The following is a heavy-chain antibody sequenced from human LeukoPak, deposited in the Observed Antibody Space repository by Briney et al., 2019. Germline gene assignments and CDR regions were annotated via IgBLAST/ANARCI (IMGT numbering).Heavy chain of an antibody. V-gene: IGHV3-53*01. CDR2: IFNSGDT. Sequence: GGSLRLSCAASGSTLSSNYLNWVRPAPGKGLEGVSVIFNSGDTYYADSVQGRFTISRDTTKNTLYLQMNSLIVDDTAVYYCARDPAPATGAFDIWGQGTMVIIS. D-gene: IGHD1-1*01. CDR1: GSTLSSNY. J-gene: IGHJ3*02. CDR3: ARDPAPATGAFDI.